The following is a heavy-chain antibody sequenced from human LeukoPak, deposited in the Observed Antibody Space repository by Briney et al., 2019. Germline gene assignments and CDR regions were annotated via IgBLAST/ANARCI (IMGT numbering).Heavy chain of an antibody. CDR3: AREDMWAFDI. CDR1: GFTFNYHW. D-gene: IGHD2-15*01. Sequence: PGGSLRLSCAASGFTFNYHWMSWVRQAPGKGLEWVANLKPDGSDKYYVDSVKGRFNISRDNAKDSLYLQMNSLRDEDTAVYYCAREDMWAFDIWGQGTMVTVSS. V-gene: IGHV3-7*01. J-gene: IGHJ3*02. CDR2: LKPDGSDK.